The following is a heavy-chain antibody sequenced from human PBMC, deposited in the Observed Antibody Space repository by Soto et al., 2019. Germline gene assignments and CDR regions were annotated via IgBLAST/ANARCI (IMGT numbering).Heavy chain of an antibody. D-gene: IGHD3-22*01. V-gene: IGHV3-23*01. CDR1: GFTFCNYA. CDR3: AKTPVEIYDSSGYSFDH. J-gene: IGHJ4*02. Sequence: GGSLRLSCITSGFTFCNYAMSWVRPAPGKGLEWVSTITSSGGGTYYADSVRGRFSVSRDILRSTMYLQMNNLAAEDSATYYCAKTPVEIYDSSGYSFDHWSQGTMVTVSS. CDR2: ITSSGGGT.